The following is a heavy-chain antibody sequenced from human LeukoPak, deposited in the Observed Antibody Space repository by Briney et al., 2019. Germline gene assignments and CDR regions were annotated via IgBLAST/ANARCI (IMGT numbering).Heavy chain of an antibody. CDR2: ISWHGEIT. CDR1: GFTFEDYS. J-gene: IGHJ4*02. CDR3: AKDRGLRGFSFGSLDF. D-gene: IGHD5-18*01. V-gene: IGHV3-43*01. Sequence: GGSLRLSCGASGFTFEDYSMHWVRQGPGKGLEWVSVISWHGEITYYADSLKGRFTISRDNTKNSLYLQLNSLRTEDTAVYYCAKDRGLRGFSFGSLDFWGQGTLVTASS.